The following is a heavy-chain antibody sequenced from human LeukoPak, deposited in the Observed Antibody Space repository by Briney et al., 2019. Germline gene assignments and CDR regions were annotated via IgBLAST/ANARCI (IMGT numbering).Heavy chain of an antibody. CDR2: IIPIFGTA. D-gene: IGHD6-19*01. Sequence: GASVEVSCKASGGTFSSYAISWVRQAPGQGLEWMGGIIPIFGTANYAQKFQGRVTITADESTSTAYMELSSLRSEDTAVYYCASIAVAGDFVIDPWGQGTLVTVSS. CDR3: ASIAVAGDFVIDP. V-gene: IGHV1-69*13. CDR1: GGTFSSYA. J-gene: IGHJ5*02.